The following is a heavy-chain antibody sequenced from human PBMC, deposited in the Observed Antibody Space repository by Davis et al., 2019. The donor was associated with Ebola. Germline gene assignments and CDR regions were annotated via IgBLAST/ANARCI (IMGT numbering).Heavy chain of an antibody. D-gene: IGHD3-22*01. J-gene: IGHJ4*02. CDR1: GGSISSYY. V-gene: IGHV4-59*12. CDR3: ARFVLGYYYDSSGYGTNYYFDY. CDR2: VFYNGGT. Sequence: MPSETLSLTCTVSGGSISSYYWTWIRQPPGKGLEWIGYVFYNGGTNYNPSLKSRVSISMDTSKNQFSLKLSSVTAADTAVYYCARFVLGYYYDSSGYGTNYYFDYWGQGTLVTVSS.